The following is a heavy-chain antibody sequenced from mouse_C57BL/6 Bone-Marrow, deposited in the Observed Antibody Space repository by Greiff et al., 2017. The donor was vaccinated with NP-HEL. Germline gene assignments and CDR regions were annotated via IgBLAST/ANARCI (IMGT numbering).Heavy chain of an antibody. CDR3: TFYSWFAY. D-gene: IGHD2-1*01. Sequence: EVMLVESGAELVRPGASVKLSCTASGFNIKDDYMHWVKQRPEQGLEWIGWIDPANGDTEYASQFQGKATITADTSSNTAYLQLSSLTSEDTAVYYCTFYSWFAYWGQGTLVTVSA. J-gene: IGHJ3*01. V-gene: IGHV14-4*01. CDR1: GFNIKDDY. CDR2: IDPANGDT.